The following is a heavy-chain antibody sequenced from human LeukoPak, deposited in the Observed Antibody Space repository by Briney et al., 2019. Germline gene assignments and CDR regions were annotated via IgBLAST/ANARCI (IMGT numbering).Heavy chain of an antibody. J-gene: IGHJ4*02. CDR1: GGSFSGYY. Sequence: SETLSLTCAVYGGSFSGYYWSWIRQPPGKGLEWIGEINHSGSTNYNPSLKSRLTISVDTSNNSISLKVTSLTAADTAVYYCARHGNWEPFDYWGQGSLVTVSS. V-gene: IGHV4-34*01. CDR2: INHSGST. CDR3: ARHGNWEPFDY. D-gene: IGHD1-1*01.